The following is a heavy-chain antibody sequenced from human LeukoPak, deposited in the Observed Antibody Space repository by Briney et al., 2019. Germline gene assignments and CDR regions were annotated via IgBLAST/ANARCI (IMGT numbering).Heavy chain of an antibody. CDR3: ARVGYCGGDCSNYYYYMDV. CDR2: INPNSGGT. V-gene: IGHV1-2*02. Sequence: ASVKVSRKASGYTFTGYYMHWVRQAPGQGLEWMGWINPNSGGTNYAQKFQGRVTMTRDTSISTAYMELSRLRSDDTAVYYCARVGYCGGDCSNYYYYMDVWGKGTTVTVSS. CDR1: GYTFTGYY. D-gene: IGHD2-21*01. J-gene: IGHJ6*03.